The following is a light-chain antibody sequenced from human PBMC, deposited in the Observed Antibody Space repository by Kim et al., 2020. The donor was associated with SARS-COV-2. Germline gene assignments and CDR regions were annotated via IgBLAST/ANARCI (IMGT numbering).Light chain of an antibody. CDR2: GAS. V-gene: IGKV3-15*01. CDR3: QQYNNWPYT. Sequence: FASAGEAASPACQASQSASSHFAWSQQKAAQAPRLLMYGASTRATGIPARFSGSGSGTDFTLTISSLQSEDFALSDCQQYNNWPYTFAPGTKLEIK. J-gene: IGKJ2*01. CDR1: QSASSH.